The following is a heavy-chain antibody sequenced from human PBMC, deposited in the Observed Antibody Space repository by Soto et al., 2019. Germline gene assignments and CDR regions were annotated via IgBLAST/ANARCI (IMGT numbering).Heavy chain of an antibody. CDR1: GYTSTSYY. V-gene: IGHV1-46*03. J-gene: IGHJ4*02. Sequence: ASVKVSCKASGYTSTSYYMHWVRQAPGQGLEWMGVIIPSGGTTNYAQQFHDRITLTRDTATSTVYMELSSLRSEDTAMYYCARPDSSGWDWDYWGQGTLVTVSS. CDR3: ARPDSSGWDWDY. D-gene: IGHD6-19*01. CDR2: IIPSGGTT.